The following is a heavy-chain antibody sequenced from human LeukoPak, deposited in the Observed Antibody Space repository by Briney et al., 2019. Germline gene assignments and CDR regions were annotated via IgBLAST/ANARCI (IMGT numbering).Heavy chain of an antibody. V-gene: IGHV4-61*05. CDR2: IYYSGST. J-gene: IGHJ3*02. CDR1: GASISSSRYY. Sequence: SETLSLTCTVSGASISSSRYYWGWIRQPPGKGLEWIGYIYYSGSTNYNPSLKSRVTISVDTSKNQFSLKLSSVTAADTAVYYCARQGDLWAGQQLVLGAFDIWGQGTMVTVSS. CDR3: ARQGDLWAGQQLVLGAFDI. D-gene: IGHD6-13*01.